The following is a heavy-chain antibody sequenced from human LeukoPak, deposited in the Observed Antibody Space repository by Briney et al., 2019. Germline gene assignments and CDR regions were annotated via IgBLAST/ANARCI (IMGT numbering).Heavy chain of an antibody. CDR3: ARNSWAWLPQPPDY. CDR2: ISYDGSNK. J-gene: IGHJ4*02. Sequence: GGSLRLSCAASGFTFSSYAMHWVRQAPGKGLEWGAVISYDGSNKYYADSVKGRFTISRDNSKNTLYLQMNSLRAEDTAVYYCARNSWAWLPQPPDYWGQGTLVTVSS. V-gene: IGHV3-30-3*01. D-gene: IGHD3-22*01. CDR1: GFTFSSYA.